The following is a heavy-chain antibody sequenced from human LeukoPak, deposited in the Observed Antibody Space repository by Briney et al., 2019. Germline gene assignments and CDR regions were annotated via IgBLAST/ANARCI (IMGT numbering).Heavy chain of an antibody. CDR1: GFTFSSYG. J-gene: IGHJ4*02. V-gene: IGHV3-30*03. CDR3: AISSSRGVY. CDR2: ISYDGSNK. D-gene: IGHD6-6*01. Sequence: GRSLRLSCAASGFTFSSYGMHWVRQAPGKGLEWVAVISYDGSNKYYADSVKGRFTISRDNSKNTLYLQMNSLRAEDTAVYYCAISSSRGVYWGQGTLVTVSS.